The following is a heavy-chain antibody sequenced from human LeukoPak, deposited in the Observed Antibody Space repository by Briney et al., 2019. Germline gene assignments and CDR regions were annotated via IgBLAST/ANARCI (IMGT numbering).Heavy chain of an antibody. CDR1: GGSSSSYY. CDR3: ASTIVGAIWTFDY. Sequence: SETLSLTCTVSGGSSSSYYWSWIRQPPGKGLERIGYIYYSGSTNYNPSLKSRVTISVDTSKNQFSLKLSSVTAADTAACYCASTIVGAIWTFDYWGQGTLVTVSS. V-gene: IGHV4-59*01. D-gene: IGHD1-26*01. J-gene: IGHJ4*02. CDR2: IYYSGST.